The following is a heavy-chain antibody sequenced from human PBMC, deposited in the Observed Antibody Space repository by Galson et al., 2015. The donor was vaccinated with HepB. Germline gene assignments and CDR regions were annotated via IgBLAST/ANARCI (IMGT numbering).Heavy chain of an antibody. Sequence: SLRLSCAASGFTFSSYGMHWVRQAPGKGLEWVAVIWYDGSNKYYADSVKGRFTISRDNSKNTLYLQMNSLRAEDTAVYYRARGTWELLSDAFDIWGQGTMVTVSS. CDR1: GFTFSSYG. CDR2: IWYDGSNK. J-gene: IGHJ3*02. CDR3: ARGTWELLSDAFDI. V-gene: IGHV3-33*01. D-gene: IGHD1-26*01.